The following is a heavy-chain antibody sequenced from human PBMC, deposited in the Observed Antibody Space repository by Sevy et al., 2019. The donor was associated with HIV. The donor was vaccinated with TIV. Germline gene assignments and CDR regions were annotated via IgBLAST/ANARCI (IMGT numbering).Heavy chain of an antibody. CDR3: ARDGGGDYFDY. CDR2: ISYDKVNT. D-gene: IGHD3-16*01. V-gene: IGHV3-30*04. CDR1: GFSFSRYA. J-gene: IGHJ4*02. Sequence: GGSLRLSGAASGFSFSRYAMHWIRQAPGKGLESVAVISYDKVNTYHSDSVKGRFTISRDNSKNTLYLQMNSLRPEDTAVYYCARDGGGDYFDYWGQGTLVTVSS.